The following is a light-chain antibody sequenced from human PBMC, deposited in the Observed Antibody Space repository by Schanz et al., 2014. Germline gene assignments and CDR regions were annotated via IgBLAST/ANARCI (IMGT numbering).Light chain of an antibody. CDR2: DVT. CDR3: SSHASNNPRVV. Sequence: QSALTQPPSASGSPGQSVTISCTGTSSDVGAYNYVSWYQQHPGKAPKLIISDVTRRPSGVPDRFSGFKSDNTASLTVSGLQAEDEADYYCSSHASNNPRVVFGGGTQLTVL. J-gene: IGLJ2*01. V-gene: IGLV2-8*01. CDR1: SSDVGAYNY.